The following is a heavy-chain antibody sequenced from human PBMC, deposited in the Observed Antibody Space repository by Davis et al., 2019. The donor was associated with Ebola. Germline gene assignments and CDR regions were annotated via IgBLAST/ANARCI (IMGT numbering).Heavy chain of an antibody. V-gene: IGHV3-23*01. Sequence: GGSLRLSCAASGFTFSSYAMSWVRRAPGKGLEWVSTLGLSADTYYADSVKGRFTISRDNSKNTLHLQMNSLRVEDTAIYYCAKDTSNVWFDVWGQGTMVTVSS. D-gene: IGHD6-19*01. J-gene: IGHJ3*01. CDR3: AKDTSNVWFDV. CDR1: GFTFSSYA. CDR2: LGLSADT.